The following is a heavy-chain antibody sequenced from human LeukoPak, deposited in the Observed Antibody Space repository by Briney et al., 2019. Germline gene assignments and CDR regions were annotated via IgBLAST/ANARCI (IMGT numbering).Heavy chain of an antibody. V-gene: IGHV1-8*01. CDR1: GYTFTSYD. J-gene: IGHJ6*03. CDR2: MNPNSGNT. CDR3: ARGNPVHHPGYYYYYMDV. Sequence: ASVKVSCKASGYTFTSYDINWVRQATGQGLEWMGWMNPNSGNTGYAQKFQGRVTMTRNTSISTAYMELSSLRSEDTAVYYCARGNPVHHPGYYYYYMDVWGKGTTVTVSS. D-gene: IGHD1-14*01.